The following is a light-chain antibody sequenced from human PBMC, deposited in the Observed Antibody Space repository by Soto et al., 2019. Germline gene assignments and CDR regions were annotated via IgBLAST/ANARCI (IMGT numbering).Light chain of an antibody. CDR3: AAWDDSLNGWV. J-gene: IGLJ3*02. Sequence: QSVLTQPPSASGTPGQRVTISCSGSNSEIGSKPVNWYQQLPGKAPKLLIYYSNQRPSGVPDRFSGSKSGTSASLAISGLQSEDEADYYCAAWDDSLNGWVFGGGTKLTVL. CDR2: YSN. V-gene: IGLV1-44*01. CDR1: NSEIGSKP.